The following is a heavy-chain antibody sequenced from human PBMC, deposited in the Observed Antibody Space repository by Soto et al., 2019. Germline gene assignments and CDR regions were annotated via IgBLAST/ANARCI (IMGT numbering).Heavy chain of an antibody. CDR2: ISGGGGST. CDR1: GFTFCNAW. Sequence: GGSLRLSCAASGFTFCNAWMSWVRQAPGKGLEWVSVISGGGGSTYYADSVKGRFTISRDNSKNTVYLQMNSLRAEDTAVYYCAKEGPDIVVVVAGHFDYWGQGTLVTVSS. V-gene: IGHV3-23*01. CDR3: AKEGPDIVVVVAGHFDY. J-gene: IGHJ4*02. D-gene: IGHD2-15*01.